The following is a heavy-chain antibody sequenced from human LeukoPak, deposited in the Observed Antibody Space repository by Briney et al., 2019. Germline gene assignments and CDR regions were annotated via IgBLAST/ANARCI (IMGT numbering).Heavy chain of an antibody. Sequence: SETLSLTCAVSGGSISSGAYSWSWIRQPPRKGLEWIGYVYYSGGTYYNPSLKSRVTISVDTSKNQFSLRLRSVTAADTAVYYCARSTGRLAQLDYWGQGTLVTVSS. CDR1: GGSISSGAYS. CDR2: VYYSGGT. V-gene: IGHV4-30-4*07. CDR3: ARSTGRLAQLDY. D-gene: IGHD6-25*01. J-gene: IGHJ4*02.